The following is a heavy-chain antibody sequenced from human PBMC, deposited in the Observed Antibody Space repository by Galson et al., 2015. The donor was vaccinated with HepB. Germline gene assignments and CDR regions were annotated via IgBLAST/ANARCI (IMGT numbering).Heavy chain of an antibody. D-gene: IGHD2/OR15-2a*01. J-gene: IGHJ6*02. CDR2: ISGSSIYT. V-gene: IGHV3-11*06. CDR3: ARDSRGGNVHYYYYGMDV. CDR1: GFSFSDYY. Sequence: SLRLSCAASGFSFSDYYMNWIRQTPGKGLEWLSYISGSSIYTNYAGSVKGRFTISRDNAKNSLYLQMNSLRAEDSAVYYCARDSRGGNVHYYYYGMDVWGQG.